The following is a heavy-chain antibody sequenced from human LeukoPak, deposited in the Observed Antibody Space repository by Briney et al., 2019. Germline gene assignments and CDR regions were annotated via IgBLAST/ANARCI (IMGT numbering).Heavy chain of an antibody. J-gene: IGHJ4*02. Sequence: ASVKVSCKASGGTFSSYAISWVRQAPGQGLEWMGRIIPILGIANYAQKFQGRVTITADKSTSTAYMELSSLRSEDTAVYYCAMIRDGYNLFDYWGQGTLVTVSS. D-gene: IGHD5-24*01. V-gene: IGHV1-69*04. CDR2: IIPILGIA. CDR1: GGTFSSYA. CDR3: AMIRDGYNLFDY.